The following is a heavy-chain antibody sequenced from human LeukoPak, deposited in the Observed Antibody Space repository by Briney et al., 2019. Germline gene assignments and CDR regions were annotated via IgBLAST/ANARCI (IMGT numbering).Heavy chain of an antibody. CDR1: GFTFSSYS. CDR3: ARDSSRYQLLWGDAFDI. CDR2: ISSSSSTI. D-gene: IGHD2-2*01. Sequence: GGSLRLSCAASGFTFSSYSMNWVRQAPGKGLEWVSYISSSSSTIYYADSVKGRFTISRDNAKNSLCLQMNSLRAEDTAVYYCARDSSRYQLLWGDAFDIWGQGTMVTVSS. V-gene: IGHV3-48*01. J-gene: IGHJ3*02.